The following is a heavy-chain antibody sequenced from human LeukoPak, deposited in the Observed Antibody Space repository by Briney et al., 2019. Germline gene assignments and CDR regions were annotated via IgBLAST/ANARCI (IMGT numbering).Heavy chain of an antibody. V-gene: IGHV1-46*01. CDR1: GYTFTSYY. Sequence: ASVKVSCKASGYTFTSYYMHWVRQAPGQGLEWMGIINPSGGSTSYAQKFQGRVTITRDTSTSTVYMELSSLRSEDTDVYYCARDPVVVVPAAIYYYYGMDVWGQGTTVTVSS. J-gene: IGHJ6*02. D-gene: IGHD2-2*01. CDR3: ARDPVVVVPAAIYYYYGMDV. CDR2: INPSGGST.